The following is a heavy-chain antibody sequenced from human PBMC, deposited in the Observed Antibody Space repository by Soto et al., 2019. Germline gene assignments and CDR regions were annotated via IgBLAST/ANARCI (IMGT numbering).Heavy chain of an antibody. CDR3: ARVNYGDPGGPFVY. Sequence: QVRLQESGPGLLRPSQTLSLTCTVSGGSISGGGYYWSWVRQHPGKGLEWLGYIYYSAINFYNPSLNSRLAISLDTSQNQFSLRLTSITAADTAVYYCARVNYGDPGGPFVYWGQGALVTVSS. CDR1: GGSISGGGYY. D-gene: IGHD4-17*01. CDR2: IYYSAIN. V-gene: IGHV4-31*03. J-gene: IGHJ4*02.